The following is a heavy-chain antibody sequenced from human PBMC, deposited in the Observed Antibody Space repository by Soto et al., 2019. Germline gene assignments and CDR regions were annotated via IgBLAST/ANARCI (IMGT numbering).Heavy chain of an antibody. CDR3: ARGRDYDFWSGSSLEYYYYGMDV. V-gene: IGHV1-69*06. D-gene: IGHD3-3*01. CDR2: IIPIFGKA. J-gene: IGHJ6*02. CDR1: GRPFSSYA. Sequence: VKVSCKASGRPFSSYAISWVRQAPGQGLEWMGGIIPIFGKANYAKKFQGRVTITADKSTSTAYMELSSLRSEDTAVYYCARGRDYDFWSGSSLEYYYYGMDVWG.